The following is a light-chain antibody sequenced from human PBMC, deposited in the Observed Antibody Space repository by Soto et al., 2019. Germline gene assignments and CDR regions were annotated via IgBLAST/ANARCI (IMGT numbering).Light chain of an antibody. Sequence: EIVLTQSPGTLSLSPGERATLSCRASQSVSSRYFAWYQQKPGQAPRLLSYGASSRATGIPDRFSGSGSGTDFTLTIIRLEHDDFAVDDCKQYDIPPGTSGVGNNVQIK. CDR3: KQYDIPPGT. CDR2: GAS. CDR1: QSVSSRY. V-gene: IGKV3-20*01. J-gene: IGKJ4*01.